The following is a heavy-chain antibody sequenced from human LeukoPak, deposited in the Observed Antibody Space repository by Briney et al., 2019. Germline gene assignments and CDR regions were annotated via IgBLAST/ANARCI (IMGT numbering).Heavy chain of an antibody. CDR2: IGGGPV. Sequence: PGGSLRLSCAASGFTFSNYAMTWVRQAPGKGLEWVSTIGGGPVYYADSVKGRFTISRDNSKNTLYLQMNSLRAEDTAVYYCASLHGETRPTDGMDVWGQGTTVTVSS. CDR3: ASLHGETRPTDGMDV. CDR1: GFTFSNYA. V-gene: IGHV3-23*01. D-gene: IGHD7-27*01. J-gene: IGHJ6*02.